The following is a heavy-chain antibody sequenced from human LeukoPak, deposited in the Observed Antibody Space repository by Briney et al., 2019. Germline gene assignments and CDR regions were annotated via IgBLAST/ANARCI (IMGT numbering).Heavy chain of an antibody. V-gene: IGHV5-51*01. Sequence: GESPQISCKGSGYRFTSYWIAWGRQMPGKGLEWMGIIYPGDSDTRYSPSFQGQVTISADKSISTAYLQWSSLKASDTAMYYYGRHEGYCSSTACPFDYWGQGTLVTVSS. D-gene: IGHD2-2*01. J-gene: IGHJ4*01. CDR2: IYPGDSDT. CDR3: GRHEGYCSSTACPFDY. CDR1: GYRFTSYW.